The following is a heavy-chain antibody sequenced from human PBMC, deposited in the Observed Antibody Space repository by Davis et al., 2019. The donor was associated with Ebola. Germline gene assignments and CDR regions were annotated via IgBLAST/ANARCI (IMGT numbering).Heavy chain of an antibody. J-gene: IGHJ4*02. CDR3: AREGYSYGYRSLYYFDY. CDR2: INPNSGGT. CDR1: GYTFTGYY. Sequence: ASVKVSCKASGYTFTGYYMHWVRQAPGQGLEWMGWINPNSGGTNYAQKFQGRVTMTRDTSISTAYMELSRLRSDDTAVYYCAREGYSYGYRSLYYFDYWGQGTLVTVSS. D-gene: IGHD5-18*01. V-gene: IGHV1-2*02.